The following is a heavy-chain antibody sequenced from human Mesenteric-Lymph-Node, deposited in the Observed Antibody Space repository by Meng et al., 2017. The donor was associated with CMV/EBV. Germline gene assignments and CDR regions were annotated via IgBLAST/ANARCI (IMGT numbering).Heavy chain of an antibody. Sequence: TFTGYERHWVRQAPGQGLEWMGRINPNSGGTNYAQKFQGRVTMTRDTSISTAYMELSRLRSDDTAVYYCARETYYDILTGYESFDYWGQGTLVTVSS. CDR3: ARETYYDILTGYESFDY. V-gene: IGHV1-2*06. D-gene: IGHD3-9*01. CDR2: INPNSGGT. J-gene: IGHJ4*02. CDR1: TFTGYE.